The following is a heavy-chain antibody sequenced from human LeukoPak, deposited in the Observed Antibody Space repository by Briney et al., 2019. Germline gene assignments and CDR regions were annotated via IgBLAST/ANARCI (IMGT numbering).Heavy chain of an antibody. CDR3: AKDREGIVVVIGD. CDR1: GFTFSSYA. Sequence: AGSLRLSCAASGFTFSSYAMSWVRQAPGKGLEWVSAISGSGGSTYYADSVKGRFTISRDNSKNTLYLQMNSPRAEDTAVYYCAKDREGIVVVIGDWGQGTLVTVSS. D-gene: IGHD2-21*01. V-gene: IGHV3-23*01. J-gene: IGHJ4*02. CDR2: ISGSGGST.